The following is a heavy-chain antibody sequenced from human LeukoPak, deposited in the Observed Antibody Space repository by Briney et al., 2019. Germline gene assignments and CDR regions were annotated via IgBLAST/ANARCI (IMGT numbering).Heavy chain of an antibody. J-gene: IGHJ4*02. CDR1: GYSISSGYY. Sequence: SETLSLTCAVSGYSISSGYYWGWIRQPPGKGLEWIGSIYHSGSTYYNPSLKSRVTISVDTSKNQFSLKLSSVTAAGTAVYYCARDVLVYAIRQGGDDYWGQGTLVTVSS. V-gene: IGHV4-38-2*02. CDR2: IYHSGST. CDR3: ARDVLVYAIRQGGDDY. D-gene: IGHD2-8*01.